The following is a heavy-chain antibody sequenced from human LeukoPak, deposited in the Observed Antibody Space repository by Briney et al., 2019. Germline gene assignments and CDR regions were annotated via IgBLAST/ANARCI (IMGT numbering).Heavy chain of an antibody. CDR3: TTDPSRGPLIFFWSGLVDY. V-gene: IGHV3-15*01. Sequence: GGSLRLSCAASGFTFDDYGMSWVRQAPGKGLEWVGRIKSKTDGRTTDYAAPVKGRFTISRDDSKNTLYLQMNSLKTEDTAVYYCTTDPSRGPLIFFWSGLVDYWGQGTLVTVSS. D-gene: IGHD3-3*01. J-gene: IGHJ4*02. CDR1: GFTFDDYG. CDR2: IKSKTDGRTT.